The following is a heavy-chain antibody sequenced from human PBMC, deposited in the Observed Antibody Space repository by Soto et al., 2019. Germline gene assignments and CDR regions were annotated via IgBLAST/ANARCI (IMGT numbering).Heavy chain of an antibody. CDR1: GYTFTGYY. Sequence: GASVKVSCKASGYTFTGYYMHWVRQAPGQGLEWMGWINPNSGGTNYARKFQGRVTMTRDTSISTAYMELSRLRSDDTAVYYCARGKYYSNYYYYGMDVWGQGTTVTVSS. CDR2: INPNSGGT. D-gene: IGHD4-4*01. V-gene: IGHV1-2*02. CDR3: ARGKYYSNYYYYGMDV. J-gene: IGHJ6*02.